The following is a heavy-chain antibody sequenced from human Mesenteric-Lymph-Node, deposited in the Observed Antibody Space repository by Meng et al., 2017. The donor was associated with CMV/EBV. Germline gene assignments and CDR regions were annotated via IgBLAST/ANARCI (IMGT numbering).Heavy chain of an antibody. CDR2: INPGGDTA. D-gene: IGHD3-3*01. V-gene: IGHV1-46*01. CDR1: GYTFTNYY. CDR3: ARGLRPGVSSRPLNYFDY. Sequence: ASVKVSCKTSGYTFTNYYMDWVRQAPGQGLEWMGIINPGGDTASYAQKFQGRVTMTRDTSTSTVYLELSSLRSEDTAVYYCARGLRPGVSSRPLNYFDYWGQGTTVTVSS. J-gene: IGHJ4*02.